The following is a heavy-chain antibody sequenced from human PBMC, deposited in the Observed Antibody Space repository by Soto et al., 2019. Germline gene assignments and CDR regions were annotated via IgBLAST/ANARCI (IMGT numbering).Heavy chain of an antibody. Sequence: QVQLVQSGAEVKKPGASVKVSCKASGYTFTGYFIHWVRDVPGQGLEYLGWINPNTGGTDYAQKFQGRVTMTRDTSISTVFMALKRLTSADTAVYYCAIVASWAARDWFDPWGQGTLVTVSS. CDR3: AIVASWAARDWFDP. J-gene: IGHJ5*02. CDR2: INPNTGGT. D-gene: IGHD2-15*01. V-gene: IGHV1-2*02. CDR1: GYTFTGYF.